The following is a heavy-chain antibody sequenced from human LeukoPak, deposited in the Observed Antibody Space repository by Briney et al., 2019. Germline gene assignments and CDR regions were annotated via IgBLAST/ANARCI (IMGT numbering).Heavy chain of an antibody. V-gene: IGHV3-30*02. D-gene: IGHD3-10*01. Sequence: GGSLRLSCAAFGFTFSSYGMHWVRQAPGKGLEWVAFIRYDGRNKYYGDPVKGRFSISRDNAKNSLYLQMNSLRAEDTAVYYCARVYGSGSSLDYYYYYYMDVWGKGTTVTISS. CDR3: ARVYGSGSSLDYYYYYYMDV. J-gene: IGHJ6*03. CDR1: GFTFSSYG. CDR2: IRYDGRNK.